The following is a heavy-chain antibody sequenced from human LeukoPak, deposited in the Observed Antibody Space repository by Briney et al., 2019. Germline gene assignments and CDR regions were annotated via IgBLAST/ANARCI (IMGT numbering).Heavy chain of an antibody. D-gene: IGHD3-3*01. CDR3: ARYYDVWSGYFDY. CDR2: IYYSGST. Sequence: SETLSLTCTVSGDSISSSDYYWGWIRQPPGKGLEWIGNIYYSGSTYYNPSLKSRVTISIDTSKNQFSLKLRSVTAADTAVYYCARYYDVWSGYFDYWGQGTLVTVSS. J-gene: IGHJ4*02. CDR1: GDSISSSDYY. V-gene: IGHV4-39*07.